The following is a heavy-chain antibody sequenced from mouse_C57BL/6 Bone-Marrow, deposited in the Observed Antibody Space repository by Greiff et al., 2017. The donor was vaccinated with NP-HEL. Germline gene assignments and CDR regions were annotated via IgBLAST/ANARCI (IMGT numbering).Heavy chain of an antibody. J-gene: IGHJ4*01. Sequence: EVQLQQSGAELVRPGASVKLSCTASGFNIKDYYMHWVKQRPEQGLEWIGRIDPEDGDTEYAPKFQGKATMTADTSSNTAYLQLSGLTSEDTAVYYCTTDYYGSPYAMDYWGQGTSVTVSS. CDR1: GFNIKDYY. CDR2: IDPEDGDT. V-gene: IGHV14-1*01. CDR3: TTDYYGSPYAMDY. D-gene: IGHD1-1*01.